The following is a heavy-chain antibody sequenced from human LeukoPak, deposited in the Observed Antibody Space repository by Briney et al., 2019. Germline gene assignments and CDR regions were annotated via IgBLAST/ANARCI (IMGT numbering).Heavy chain of an antibody. J-gene: IGHJ5*02. CDR2: SYYRGSG. Sequence: SQTLSLTCTVSGGFINSGDYSWSWVRQPPGKGLEWIGYSYYRGSGDYHPSLRSRVTISVDTSKNQFSLTLTSVTAADTAVYYCARGDYSNYVRGTWFDPWGQGTLVTVSS. CDR1: GGFINSGDYS. V-gene: IGHV4-30-4*01. D-gene: IGHD4-11*01. CDR3: ARGDYSNYVRGTWFDP.